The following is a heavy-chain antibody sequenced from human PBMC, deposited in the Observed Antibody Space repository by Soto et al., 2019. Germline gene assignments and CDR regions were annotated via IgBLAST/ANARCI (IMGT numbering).Heavy chain of an antibody. D-gene: IGHD3-9*01. CDR2: IYYSGST. CDR1: GGSISSSSYY. J-gene: IGHJ4*02. Sequence: SETLSLTCTVSGGSISSSSYYWGWIRQPPGKGLEKIGSIYYSGSTYYNQSLKSRVTISVDTSKNQFSLKLSSVTAADTVVYYCARHARWDYDILTGCDYWGQGTLVTVSS. V-gene: IGHV4-39*01. CDR3: ARHARWDYDILTGCDY.